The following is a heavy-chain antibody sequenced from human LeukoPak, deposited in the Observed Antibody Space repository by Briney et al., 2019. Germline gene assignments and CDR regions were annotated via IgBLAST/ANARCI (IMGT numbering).Heavy chain of an antibody. CDR1: GFTFSSYS. J-gene: IGHJ6*02. V-gene: IGHV3-48*04. Sequence: GGSLRLSCAASGFTFSSYSMNWVRQAPGKGLEWVSYISSSSSTIYYADSVKGRFTISRDNAKNSLYLQMNSLRAEDTAVYYCAREEAYDILTPDVWGQGTTVTVSS. CDR3: AREEAYDILTPDV. CDR2: ISSSSSTI. D-gene: IGHD3-9*01.